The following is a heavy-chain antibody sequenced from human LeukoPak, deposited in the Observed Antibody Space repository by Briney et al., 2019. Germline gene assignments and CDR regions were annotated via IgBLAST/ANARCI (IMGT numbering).Heavy chain of an antibody. V-gene: IGHV4-39*01. Sequence: PSETLSLTCSVSGDSVTNSLVSWGCTRQPPGKGLEWVGNVYYSGSTASNPSLRSRVTMSVDTSKNQFALKMRSVTTADTAVYYCVRLRKGRYFDYIFDLWGQGTLVTVSS. CDR3: VRLRKGRYFDYIFDL. J-gene: IGHJ4*02. D-gene: IGHD3-9*01. CDR2: VYYSGST. CDR1: GDSVTNSLVS.